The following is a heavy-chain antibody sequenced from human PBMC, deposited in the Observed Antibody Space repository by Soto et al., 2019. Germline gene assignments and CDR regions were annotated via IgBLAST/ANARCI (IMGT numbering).Heavy chain of an antibody. CDR1: GGSISSYY. V-gene: IGHV4-59*08. CDR2: IYYSGST. D-gene: IGHD2-2*01. J-gene: IGHJ4*02. CDR3: ASRYCSSTSCYYDY. Sequence: SETLSLTCTVSGGSISSYYWRWIRQPPGKVLEWIGYIYYSGSTNYNPSLKSRVTISVDTSKNQFSLKLSSVTAADTAVYYCASRYCSSTSCYYDYWGQGTLVTVSS.